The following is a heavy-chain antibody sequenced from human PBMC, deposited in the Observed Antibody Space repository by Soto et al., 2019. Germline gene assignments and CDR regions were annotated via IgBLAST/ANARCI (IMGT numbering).Heavy chain of an antibody. J-gene: IGHJ4*02. CDR3: ARGPRVSSTGTGAH. D-gene: IGHD1-1*01. V-gene: IGHV3-74*01. Sequence: GESLKISCAVSGFTFSAYWLHWVRQVPGKGLTWVSRISDDGSTATYADSVKGRFVISRDNAKNSLYLEINTLRADDSGLYYCARGPRVSSTGTGAHWGRGTLVTVSS. CDR2: ISDDGSTA. CDR1: GFTFSAYW.